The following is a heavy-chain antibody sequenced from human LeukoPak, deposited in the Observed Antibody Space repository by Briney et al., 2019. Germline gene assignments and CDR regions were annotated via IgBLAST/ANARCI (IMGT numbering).Heavy chain of an antibody. J-gene: IGHJ6*03. V-gene: IGHV7-4-1*02. D-gene: IGHD6-25*01. CDR3: ARGCGYSSGWNLYYYYYYMDV. CDR2: INTNTGNP. Sequence: GASVKVSCKASGYTLTSYAMNWVRQAPGQGLEWMGWINTNTGNPTYAQGFTGRFVFSLDTSVSTAYLQISSLKAEDTAVYYCARGCGYSSGWNLYYYYYYMDVWGKGTTVTVSS. CDR1: GYTLTSYA.